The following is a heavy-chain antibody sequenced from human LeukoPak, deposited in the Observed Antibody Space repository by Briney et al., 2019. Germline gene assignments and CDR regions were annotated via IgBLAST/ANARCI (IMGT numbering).Heavy chain of an antibody. CDR3: ARADDSSSGYFDY. Sequence: PGGSLTLSCPASGFTFYTYSMNWVHQAPGKGLEWVSSISSSGTYTYYADSVKGRFTISRDNAKNSLYLQMSSLTAEDTAVYYCARADDSSSGYFDYWGQGTLVTVSS. V-gene: IGHV3-21*01. CDR1: GFTFYTYS. CDR2: ISSSGTYT. J-gene: IGHJ4*02. D-gene: IGHD6-6*01.